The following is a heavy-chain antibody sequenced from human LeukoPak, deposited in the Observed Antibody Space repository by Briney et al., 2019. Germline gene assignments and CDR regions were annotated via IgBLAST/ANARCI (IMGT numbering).Heavy chain of an antibody. Sequence: GGSLRLSCAASGFTITSCGMSWVRQAPGKGLEWVSGFGTSGNTYYADSVKGRFTVSRDKSKNTLYLQMSSLRAEDTAVYYCAKRDSSRGTFQFDHWGQGTLVTLSS. CDR2: FGTSGNT. D-gene: IGHD1-26*01. CDR1: GFTITSCG. J-gene: IGHJ4*02. CDR3: AKRDSSRGTFQFDH. V-gene: IGHV3-23*01.